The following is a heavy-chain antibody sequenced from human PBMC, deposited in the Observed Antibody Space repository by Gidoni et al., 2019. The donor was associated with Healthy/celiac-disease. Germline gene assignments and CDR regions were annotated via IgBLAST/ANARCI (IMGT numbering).Heavy chain of an antibody. CDR3: ASKGIAAAEDY. CDR1: GASVSSGSYY. CDR2: IYYSGST. J-gene: IGHJ4*02. D-gene: IGHD6-13*01. Sequence: QVQLQESGPGLVKPSETLSLTCTVSGASVSSGSYYWSWIRQPPGKGLEWIGYIYYSGSTNYNPSLKSRVTISVDTSKNQFSLKLSSVTAADTAVYYCASKGIAAAEDYWGQGTLVTVSS. V-gene: IGHV4-61*01.